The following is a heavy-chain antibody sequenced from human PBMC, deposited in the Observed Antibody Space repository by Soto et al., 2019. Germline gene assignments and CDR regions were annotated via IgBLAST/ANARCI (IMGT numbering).Heavy chain of an antibody. Sequence: GGSLRLSCAASGFTFSSYAMSWVRQAPGKGLEWVSAISGSGGSTYYADSVKGRFTISRDNSKSTLFVQMNSLEAEDTAVYYCAKGGTAYCSGGTCYHPFDYWGQGTLVTVSS. CDR2: ISGSGGST. CDR1: GFTFSSYA. V-gene: IGHV3-23*01. CDR3: AKGGTAYCSGGTCYHPFDY. J-gene: IGHJ4*02. D-gene: IGHD2-15*01.